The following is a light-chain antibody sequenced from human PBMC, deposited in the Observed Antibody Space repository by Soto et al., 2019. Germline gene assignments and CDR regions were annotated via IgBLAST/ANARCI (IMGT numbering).Light chain of an antibody. V-gene: IGLV3-21*02. CDR1: NIGSKS. Sequence: SYELTQPPSVSVAPGQTARITCGGDNIGSKSVHWYQQKPGQAPVLVVYNDRDRPSGIPERFSGSNSGNTATLTISRVEAGDEADYYCQLWVSSSHHFYDFGTGTKGTVL. J-gene: IGLJ1*01. CDR2: NDR. CDR3: QLWVSSSHHFYD.